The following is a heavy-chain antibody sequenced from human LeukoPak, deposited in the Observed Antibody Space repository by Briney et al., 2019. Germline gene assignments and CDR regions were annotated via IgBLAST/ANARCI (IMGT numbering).Heavy chain of an antibody. CDR2: INPNSGGT. CDR3: ARGRLLWSRRYYYMDV. Sequence: EASVKVSFKASGYTFTGYYMHWVRQAPGQGLEWMGWINPNSGGTNYAQKLQGRVTMTTDTSTSTAYMELRSLRSDDTAVYYCARGRLLWSRRYYYMDVWGKGTTVTISS. J-gene: IGHJ6*03. D-gene: IGHD3-10*01. CDR1: GYTFTGYY. V-gene: IGHV1-2*02.